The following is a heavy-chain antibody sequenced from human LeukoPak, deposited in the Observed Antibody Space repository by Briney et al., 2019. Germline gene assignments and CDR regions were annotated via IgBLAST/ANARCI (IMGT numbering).Heavy chain of an antibody. V-gene: IGHV4-4*07. J-gene: IGHJ4*02. CDR2: IYTSGST. CDR3: ASSPPLRGSSWYY. D-gene: IGHD6-13*01. CDR1: GGSISSYY. Sequence: KPSETLSLTXTVSGGSISSYYWSWIRQPAGKGLEWIGRIYTSGSTNYNPSLKSRVTMSVDTSKNQFSLKLSSVTAADTAVYYCASSPPLRGSSWYYWGQGTLVTVSS.